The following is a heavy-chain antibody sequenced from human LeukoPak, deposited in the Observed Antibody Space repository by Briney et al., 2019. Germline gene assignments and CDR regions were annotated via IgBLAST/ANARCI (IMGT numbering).Heavy chain of an antibody. CDR3: ARRPGYCSGGSCQSRTYYFDY. J-gene: IGHJ4*02. CDR2: ISSSSSYI. V-gene: IGHV3-21*01. Sequence: PGGSLRLSCAASGFTFSSYSMNWVRQAPGKGLEWVSSISSSSSYIYYADSVKGRFTISRDNAKNSLYLQMNSLRAEDTAVYYCARRPGYCSGGSCQSRTYYFDYWGQGTLVTVSS. D-gene: IGHD2-15*01. CDR1: GFTFSSYS.